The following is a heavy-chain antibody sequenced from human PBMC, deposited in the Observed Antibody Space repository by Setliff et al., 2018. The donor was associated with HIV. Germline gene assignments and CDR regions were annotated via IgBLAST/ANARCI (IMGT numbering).Heavy chain of an antibody. Sequence: ETLSLTCAVYGGSFSGYYWTWVRQPPGRGLEWIGRIKSKANGGTTDYAVPVKDRFTILRDDSKNTLWLQMNSLKTEDTAVYYCTSGVGHSDHDYWGQGTLVTVSS. CDR1: GGSFSGYY. D-gene: IGHD1-26*01. CDR2: IKSKANGGTT. J-gene: IGHJ4*02. V-gene: IGHV3-15*01. CDR3: TSGVGHSDHDY.